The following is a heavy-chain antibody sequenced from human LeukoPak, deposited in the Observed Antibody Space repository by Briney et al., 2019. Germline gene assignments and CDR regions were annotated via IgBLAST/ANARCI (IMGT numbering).Heavy chain of an antibody. CDR3: AKGRQYQLLTKPFDY. CDR2: ISGRGVGT. CDR1: GFTFDDYG. D-gene: IGHD2-2*01. V-gene: IGHV3-23*01. J-gene: IGHJ4*02. Sequence: GGSLRLSCAASGFTFDDYGMSWVRQAPGKGLEWVSSISGRGVGTFYADSVKGWFTISRDNSKNTLYLQMNSLRADDTAVYYCAKGRQYQLLTKPFDYWGQGTLVTVSS.